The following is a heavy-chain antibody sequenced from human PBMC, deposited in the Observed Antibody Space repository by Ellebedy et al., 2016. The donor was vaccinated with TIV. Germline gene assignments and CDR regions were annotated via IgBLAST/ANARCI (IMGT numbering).Heavy chain of an antibody. CDR3: ARDLSSEGAAVRYYGMDV. CDR1: GFTFSNYA. D-gene: IGHD3-10*02. CDR2: TWYDGSNK. Sequence: GGSLRLSCVASGFTFSNYAMYWVRQAAGKGLECVAVTWYDGSNKYYVESVKGRFTISKDNSENTLYLQMNSLRVEDPAVYYCARDLSSEGAAVRYYGMDVWGQGTTVTVSS. V-gene: IGHV3-33*01. J-gene: IGHJ6*02.